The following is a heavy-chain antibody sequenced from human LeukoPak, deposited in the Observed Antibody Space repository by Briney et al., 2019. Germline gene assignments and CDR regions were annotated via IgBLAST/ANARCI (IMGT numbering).Heavy chain of an antibody. J-gene: IGHJ4*02. CDR2: IKQDGSDK. CDR3: ATYSSAISY. CDR1: GFTFSSYG. Sequence: PGGTLRLSCAASGFTFSSYGMSWVRQAPGKGLEWVANIKQDGSDKYYVDSVKGRFTISRDNAKNSLYLQMNSLRAEDTAVYYCATYSSAISYWGQGTLVTVSS. V-gene: IGHV3-7*01. D-gene: IGHD6-19*01.